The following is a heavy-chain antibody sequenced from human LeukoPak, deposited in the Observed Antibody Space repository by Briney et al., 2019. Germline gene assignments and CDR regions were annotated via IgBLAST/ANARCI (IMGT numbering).Heavy chain of an antibody. Sequence: GGSLRLSCAASGFTFSSYAMSWVRQAPGKGLEWVSAISGSGGSTYYADSVKGRFTISRDNSKNTLYLQMNSLRAEDTAVYYCAKYWAGVATILPYYFDYWGQGTLVTVSS. CDR2: ISGSGGST. D-gene: IGHD5-12*01. V-gene: IGHV3-23*01. CDR3: AKYWAGVATILPYYFDY. J-gene: IGHJ4*02. CDR1: GFTFSSYA.